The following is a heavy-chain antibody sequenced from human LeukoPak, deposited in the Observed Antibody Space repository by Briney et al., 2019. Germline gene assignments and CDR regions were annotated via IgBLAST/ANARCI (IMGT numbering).Heavy chain of an antibody. D-gene: IGHD3-9*01. V-gene: IGHV3-7*01. CDR3: ARDRGVLRYFDWSAPYYFDY. Sequence: GGSLRLSCAASGFTFSSYEMNWVRQAPGKGLEWVANIKQDGSEKYYVDSVKGRFTISRDNAKNSPYLQMNSLRAEDTAVYYCARDRGVLRYFDWSAPYYFDYWGQGTLVTVSS. J-gene: IGHJ4*02. CDR2: IKQDGSEK. CDR1: GFTFSSYE.